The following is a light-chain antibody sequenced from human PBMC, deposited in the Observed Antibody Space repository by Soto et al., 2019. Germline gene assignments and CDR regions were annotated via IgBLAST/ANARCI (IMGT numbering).Light chain of an antibody. CDR3: QQADSFPLT. Sequence: DIQMTQSPSSVSASVGDRVTITCRASRDIGSWLAWYQQKPGKAPKLLVYAASTLQSGVPSRISGSGSGTDCTLTISSLQPEDFATDYCQQADSFPLTFGGGTKVEIK. CDR2: AAS. V-gene: IGKV1-12*01. J-gene: IGKJ4*01. CDR1: RDIGSW.